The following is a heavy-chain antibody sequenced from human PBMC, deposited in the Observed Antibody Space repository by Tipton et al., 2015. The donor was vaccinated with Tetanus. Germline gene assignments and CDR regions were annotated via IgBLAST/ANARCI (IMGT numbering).Heavy chain of an antibody. CDR3: ARGLPREPSYLDY. V-gene: IGHV4-31*03. Sequence: LRLSCSVSGASINAGGYLWTWVRQHPGKGLEWIGNIYYTARTSYTPSLDSRVYISVNTSNNHFSLRLTSVTAADTAVYYCARGLPREPSYLDYWGQGKQVTVSS. D-gene: IGHD1-26*01. CDR1: GASINAGGYL. J-gene: IGHJ4*02. CDR2: IYYTART.